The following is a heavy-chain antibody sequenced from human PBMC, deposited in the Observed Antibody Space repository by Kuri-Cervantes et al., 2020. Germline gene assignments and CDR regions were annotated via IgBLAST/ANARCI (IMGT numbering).Heavy chain of an antibody. V-gene: IGHV3-9*02. Sequence: SCKASGYTSTGYYMHWVRQAPGKGLEWVSGISWNSGSIGYADSVKGRFTISRDNAKNSLYLQMNSLRAEDTALYYCAKDRRDGYNSLLYYFDYWGQGTRVTVSS. CDR1: GYTSTGYY. CDR3: AKDRRDGYNSLLYYFDY. J-gene: IGHJ4*02. D-gene: IGHD5-24*01. CDR2: ISWNSGSI.